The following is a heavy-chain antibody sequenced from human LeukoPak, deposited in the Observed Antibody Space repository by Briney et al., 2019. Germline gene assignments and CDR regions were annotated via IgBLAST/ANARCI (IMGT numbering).Heavy chain of an antibody. CDR3: AGPDPPRGYSGYDDY. V-gene: IGHV3-23*01. CDR1: GFTFSSYA. CDR2: ISGSGGST. J-gene: IGHJ4*02. D-gene: IGHD5-12*01. Sequence: PGGSLRLSCAASGFTFSSYAMGWVRQAPGKGLEWVSSISGSGGSTYYADSVKGRFTISRDNSKNTLYLQMNSLRAEDTAVYYCAGPDPPRGYSGYDDYWGQGTLVTVSS.